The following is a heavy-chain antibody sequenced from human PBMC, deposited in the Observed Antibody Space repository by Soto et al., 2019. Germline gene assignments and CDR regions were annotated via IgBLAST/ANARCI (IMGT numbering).Heavy chain of an antibody. V-gene: IGHV3-48*02. D-gene: IGHD6-19*01. CDR3: ARGSSGWFDY. Sequence: GSLRLSCAASGFTFSSYSMNWVRQAPGKGLEWISYISSSSSIYDADSVKGRFTISRDNAKNSLYLQMKSLRDEDTAVYHCARGSSGWFDYWGQGTLVTVSS. CDR2: ISSSSSI. J-gene: IGHJ4*02. CDR1: GFTFSSYS.